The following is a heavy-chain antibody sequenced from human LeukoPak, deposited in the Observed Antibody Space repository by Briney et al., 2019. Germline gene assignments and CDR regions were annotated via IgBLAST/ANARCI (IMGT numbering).Heavy chain of an antibody. CDR1: GITLSNYG. J-gene: IGHJ4*02. V-gene: IGHV3-23*01. D-gene: IGHD1-26*01. Sequence: PGGSLRLSCAVSGITLSNYGMSWVRQAPGKGLEWVAGISDSGGRTNYADSVKGRFTISRDNPKNTPYLQMNSLRAEDTAVYYCAKDTYTHSGTYFLYYFDYWGQGTLVTVSS. CDR2: ISDSGGRT. CDR3: AKDTYTHSGTYFLYYFDY.